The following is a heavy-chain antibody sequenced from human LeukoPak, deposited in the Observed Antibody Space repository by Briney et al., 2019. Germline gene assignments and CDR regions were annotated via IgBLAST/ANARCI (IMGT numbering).Heavy chain of an antibody. CDR1: GGSISSSSYY. Sequence: SETLSLTCTVSGGSISSSSYYWGWIRQPPGKGLEGIGSIYYSGSTYYNPSLKSRVTISVDTSKNQFSLKLSSVTAADTAVYYCARGVGVLWFGESRYGMDVWGQGTTVTVSS. J-gene: IGHJ6*02. D-gene: IGHD3-10*01. V-gene: IGHV4-39*01. CDR2: IYYSGST. CDR3: ARGVGVLWFGESRYGMDV.